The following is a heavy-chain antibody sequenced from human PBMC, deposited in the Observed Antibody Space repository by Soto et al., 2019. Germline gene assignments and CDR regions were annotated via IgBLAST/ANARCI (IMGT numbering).Heavy chain of an antibody. Sequence: SETLSLTCTVSGGSISSYYWSWIRQPPGKGLEWIGYIYYSGSTNYNPSLKSRVTISVDTSKNQFSLKLSSVTAADTAVYYCARQPYYYDSSGYYKNFDYWGQGTLVTVSS. D-gene: IGHD3-22*01. J-gene: IGHJ4*02. CDR1: GGSISSYY. CDR3: ARQPYYYDSSGYYKNFDY. V-gene: IGHV4-59*08. CDR2: IYYSGST.